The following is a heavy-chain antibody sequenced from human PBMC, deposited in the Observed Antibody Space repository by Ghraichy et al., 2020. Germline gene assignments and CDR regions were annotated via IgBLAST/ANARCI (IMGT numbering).Heavy chain of an antibody. CDR1: GYTFTNYY. V-gene: IGHV1-46*01. CDR2: INPGGGST. CDR3: AKEAAAATTFVDY. Sequence: ASVKVSCKASGYTFTNYYMHWVRQAPGQGLEWMGIINPGGGSTSYAQKFQGRVTVTGDTSTSTVYMELSNLRSEDTAVYYCAKEAAAATTFVDYWGQGTLVTVSS. D-gene: IGHD6-13*01. J-gene: IGHJ4*02.